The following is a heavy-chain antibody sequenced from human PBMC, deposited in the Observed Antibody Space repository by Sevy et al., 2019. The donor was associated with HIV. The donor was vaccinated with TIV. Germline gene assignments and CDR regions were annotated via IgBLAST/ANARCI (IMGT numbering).Heavy chain of an antibody. CDR1: GFTFGDYA. J-gene: IGHJ3*02. CDR3: TRAKGPWFGELLPACFDI. D-gene: IGHD3-10*01. V-gene: IGHV3-49*03. Sequence: GGSLRLSCTASGFTFGDYAMSWFRQAPGKGLEWVGFIRSKAYGGTTEYAASVKGRFTISRDDSKSIAYLQMNSLKTEDTAVYYCTRAKGPWFGELLPACFDIWGQGTMVTVSS. CDR2: IRSKAYGGTT.